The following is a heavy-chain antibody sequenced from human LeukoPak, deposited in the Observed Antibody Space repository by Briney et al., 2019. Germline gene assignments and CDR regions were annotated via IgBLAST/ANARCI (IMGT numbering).Heavy chain of an antibody. CDR1: GFAFDEHG. D-gene: IGHD3-22*01. CDR3: AIMHGYYDGSGFWVQ. J-gene: IGHJ4*02. CDR2: ISPSGDRT. Sequence: PGGSLRLSCTASGFAFDEHGMSWVRQAPGKGLEWVSFISPSGDRTSNADSVEGRFTISRDNTRNTLYLQMNSLRDEDTGVYYCAIMHGYYDGSGFWVQWGQGTLVTVSS. V-gene: IGHV3-23*01.